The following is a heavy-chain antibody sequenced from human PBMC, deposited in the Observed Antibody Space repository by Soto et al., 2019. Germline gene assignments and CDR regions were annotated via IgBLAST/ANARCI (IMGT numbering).Heavy chain of an antibody. CDR2: IWYDGSNK. D-gene: IGHD6-6*01. Sequence: GGSLRLSCAASGFTFSSYGMHWVRQAPGKGLEWVAVIWYDGSNKYYADSVKGRFTISRDNSKNTLYLQMNSLRAEDTAVYYCARDLVRSSSSKAYYYYGMDVWGQGTTVTVSS. V-gene: IGHV3-33*01. CDR1: GFTFSSYG. CDR3: ARDLVRSSSSKAYYYYGMDV. J-gene: IGHJ6*02.